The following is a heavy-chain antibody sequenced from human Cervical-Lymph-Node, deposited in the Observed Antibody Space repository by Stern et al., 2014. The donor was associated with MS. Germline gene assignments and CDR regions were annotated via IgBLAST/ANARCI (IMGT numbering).Heavy chain of an antibody. CDR2: IYPYECDT. J-gene: IGHJ4*02. CDR1: GYSFTIYY. V-gene: IGHV5-51*01. CDR3: ARHVQGFDY. Sequence: VQLVQSVAEVKKPGESLKISCKLSGYSFTIYYIAWVRQMPGKGLDLMGVIYPYECDTPYSRSFQGQVPISADKSITTASLQWSSLRASDTAMYYCARHVQGFDYWGQGTLVTVSS.